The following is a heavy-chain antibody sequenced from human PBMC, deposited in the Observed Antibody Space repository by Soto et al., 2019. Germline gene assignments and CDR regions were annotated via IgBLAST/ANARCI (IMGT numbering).Heavy chain of an antibody. V-gene: IGHV1-69*12. D-gene: IGHD3-10*01. CDR1: GGTFISYA. CDR3: ARVLPRFGYGDYWDY. Sequence: QVQLVQSGAEVKKPGSSVKVSCNASGGTFISYAISWVRQAPGQGLEWMGGIIPIFGTANYAQKFQGRVTITADESTSTAYMELSSLRSEDTAVYYCARVLPRFGYGDYWDYWGQGTLVTVSS. J-gene: IGHJ4*02. CDR2: IIPIFGTA.